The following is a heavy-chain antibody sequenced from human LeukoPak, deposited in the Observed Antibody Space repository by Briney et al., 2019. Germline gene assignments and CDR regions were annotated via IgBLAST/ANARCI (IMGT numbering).Heavy chain of an antibody. CDR1: GFTFSSYW. V-gene: IGHV3-74*01. CDR3: AKGGDYGDFFFDY. CDR2: INSDGSST. J-gene: IGHJ4*02. D-gene: IGHD4-17*01. Sequence: GGSLRLSCAASGFTFSSYWMHWVRQAPGKGLVWVSRINSDGSSTSYADSVKGRFTISRDNAKNTLYLQMNSLRAEDTAVYYCAKGGDYGDFFFDYWGQGTLVTVSS.